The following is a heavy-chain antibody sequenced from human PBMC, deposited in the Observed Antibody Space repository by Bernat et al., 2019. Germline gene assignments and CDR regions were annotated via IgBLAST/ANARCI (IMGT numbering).Heavy chain of an antibody. J-gene: IGHJ4*01. V-gene: IGHV3-30*18. Sequence: CAASGFTFSTYGMHWVRQAPGKGLEWVAVISSDGSHKDYADSVKGRFTISREHFRNTLYLQVNSLRAEDTDVDYWAKSSSAPGVLVTAINFWG. CDR1: GFTFSTYG. CDR3: AKSSSAPGVLVTAINF. D-gene: IGHD2-21*02. CDR2: ISSDGSHK.